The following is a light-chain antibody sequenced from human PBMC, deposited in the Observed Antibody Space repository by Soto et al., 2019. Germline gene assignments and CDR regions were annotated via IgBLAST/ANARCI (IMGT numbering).Light chain of an antibody. V-gene: IGKV1-13*02. Sequence: AIQLTQSPSSLSASVGDRVTITCRASQGISSALAWYQQKPGKAPKLLVYDASSLESGVPSRFSGSGSGTDFTLTISSLQPEDFATYYCQQFNSYQYTFGQGTKVDIK. CDR1: QGISSA. CDR3: QQFNSYQYT. CDR2: DAS. J-gene: IGKJ2*01.